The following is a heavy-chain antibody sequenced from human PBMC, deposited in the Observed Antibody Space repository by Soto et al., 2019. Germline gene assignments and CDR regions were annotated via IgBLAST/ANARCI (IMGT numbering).Heavy chain of an antibody. V-gene: IGHV3-23*01. J-gene: IGHJ3*02. CDR1: GFTFSSYA. D-gene: IGHD2-15*01. Sequence: PGGSLRLSCAASGFTFSSYAMSWFRQAPGKGLEWVSAISGSGGSTYYADSVKGRFTISRDNSKNTLYLQMNSLRAEDTAVYYCAKEGPLIYCSCGNWYSGAFDIGCQETMLTISS. CDR2: ISGSGGST. CDR3: AKEGPLIYCSCGNWYSGAFDI.